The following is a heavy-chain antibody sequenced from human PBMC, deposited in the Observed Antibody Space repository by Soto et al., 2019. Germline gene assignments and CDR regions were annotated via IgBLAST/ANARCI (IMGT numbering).Heavy chain of an antibody. CDR2: ISYDGSNK. V-gene: IGHV3-30*18. Sequence: QVQLVESGGGVVQPGRSLRLSCAASGFTFSSYGMHWVRQAPGKGLEWVAVISYDGSNKYYADSVKGRFTISRDNSKNTLYLQMNSRRAEDTAVYYCAKVQGRDGYSYFDYWGQGTLVTVSS. CDR1: GFTFSSYG. J-gene: IGHJ4*02. D-gene: IGHD5-12*01. CDR3: AKVQGRDGYSYFDY.